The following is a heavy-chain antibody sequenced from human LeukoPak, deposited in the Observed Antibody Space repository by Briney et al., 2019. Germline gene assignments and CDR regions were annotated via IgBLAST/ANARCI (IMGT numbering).Heavy chain of an antibody. J-gene: IGHJ5*02. CDR3: AKSGYSGYDLTYNWFDP. CDR1: GFTFDDYA. Sequence: GRSLRLSCAASGFTFDDYAMHWVRQAPAKGLEWVSGFRWNSGSIGYADSVKGRFTISRDNAKNSLYLQMNSLRAEDTALYYCAKSGYSGYDLTYNWFDPWGQGTLVTVSS. CDR2: FRWNSGSI. D-gene: IGHD5-12*01. V-gene: IGHV3-9*01.